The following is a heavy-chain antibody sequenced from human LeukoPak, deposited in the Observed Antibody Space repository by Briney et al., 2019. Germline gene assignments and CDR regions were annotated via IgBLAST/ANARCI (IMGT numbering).Heavy chain of an antibody. Sequence: PSETLSLTCTVSGGSISSYYWSWIRQPPGKGLEWIGYIYYSGSTNYNPSLKSRVTISVDTSKNQFSLKLSSVTAADTAVYYCARYSYGFSFLRYWGQGTLVTVSS. J-gene: IGHJ4*02. CDR1: GGSISSYY. CDR3: ARYSYGFSFLRY. V-gene: IGHV4-59*01. D-gene: IGHD5-18*01. CDR2: IYYSGST.